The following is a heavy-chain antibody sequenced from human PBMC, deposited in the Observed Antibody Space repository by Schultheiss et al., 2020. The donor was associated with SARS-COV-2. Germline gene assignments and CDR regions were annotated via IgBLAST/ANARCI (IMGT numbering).Heavy chain of an antibody. V-gene: IGHV4-34*01. J-gene: IGHJ4*02. CDR1: GGSFSGYY. Sequence: SQTLSLTCAVYGGSFSGYYWSWIRQPPGKGLEWIGEINHSGSTNYNPSLKSRVTISVDTSKNQFSLKLSSVTAADTAVYYCARAYLDTYYDILTGYYAGGHWGQGTLVTVSS. CDR3: ARAYLDTYYDILTGYYAGGH. CDR2: INHSGST. D-gene: IGHD3-9*01.